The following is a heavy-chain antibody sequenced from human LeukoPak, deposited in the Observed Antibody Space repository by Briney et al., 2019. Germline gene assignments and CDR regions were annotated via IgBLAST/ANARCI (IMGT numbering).Heavy chain of an antibody. CDR3: ARSGKPYYYDSSGYHYFDY. V-gene: IGHV4-34*01. D-gene: IGHD3-22*01. CDR1: GGSFSGYY. J-gene: IGHJ4*02. Sequence: SETLSLTCAVYGGSFSGYYWSWIRQPPGKGLEWIGEINHSGSTNYNPSLKSLVTISVDTSKNQFSLKLSSVTAADTAVYYCARSGKPYYYDSSGYHYFDYWGQGTLVTVSS. CDR2: INHSGST.